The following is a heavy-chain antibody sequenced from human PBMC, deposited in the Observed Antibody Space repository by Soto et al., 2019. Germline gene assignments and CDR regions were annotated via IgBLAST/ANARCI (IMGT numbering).Heavy chain of an antibody. D-gene: IGHD3-22*01. V-gene: IGHV1-46*01. CDR3: ASDREGDYYDSSGYYLDY. J-gene: IGHJ4*02. CDR2: INPSGGST. Sequence: ASVKVSCKASGYTFTSYYMHWVRQAPGQGLEWMGIINPSGGSTSYAQKFQGRVTMTRDTSTSTVYMELSSLRSEDTAVYYCASDREGDYYDSSGYYLDYWGQGTLVTVSS. CDR1: GYTFTSYY.